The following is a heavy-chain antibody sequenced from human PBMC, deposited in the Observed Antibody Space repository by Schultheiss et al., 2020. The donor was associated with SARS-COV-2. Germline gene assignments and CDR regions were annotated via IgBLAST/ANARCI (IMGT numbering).Heavy chain of an antibody. CDR2: IYYSGST. CDR3: ARDSGRYSSGWYYYGMDV. CDR1: GGSFGGYY. V-gene: IGHV4-59*01. J-gene: IGHJ6*02. D-gene: IGHD6-19*01. Sequence: SQTLSLTCAVYGGSFGGYYWSWIRQPPGKGLEWIGYIYYSGSTNYNPTLKSRVTISVDTSKNQFSLKLSSVTAADTAVYYCARDSGRYSSGWYYYGMDVWGQGTTVTVSS.